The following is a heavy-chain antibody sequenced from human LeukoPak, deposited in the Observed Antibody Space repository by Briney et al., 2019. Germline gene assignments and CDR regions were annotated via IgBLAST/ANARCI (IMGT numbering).Heavy chain of an antibody. CDR1: GFTFSSYA. V-gene: IGHV3-23*01. J-gene: IGHJ4*02. D-gene: IGHD1-26*01. CDR2: ISGSGGST. CDR3: AKNDVVGAINPIGY. Sequence: GGSLRLSCAASGFTFSSYAMSWVRQAPGKGLEWVSAISGSGGSTYYADSVNGRFTISRDNSKNTLYLQMNSLRAEDTAVYYCAKNDVVGAINPIGYWGQRTLVTVSS.